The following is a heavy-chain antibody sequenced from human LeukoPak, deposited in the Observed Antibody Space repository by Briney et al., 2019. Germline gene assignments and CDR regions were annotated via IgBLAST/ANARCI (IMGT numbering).Heavy chain of an antibody. J-gene: IGHJ4*02. D-gene: IGHD3-22*01. Sequence: PGGSLRLSCAASGVTFSIHPMSWVRQAPGKGLQWVSAISGGGSSTYYADSVKGRFTISRDNSKNTLYLQMNSLRAEDTAVYYCAKDGFDYYDSSGYYYFDYWGQGTLVTVSS. CDR1: GVTFSIHP. V-gene: IGHV3-23*01. CDR3: AKDGFDYYDSSGYYYFDY. CDR2: ISGGGSST.